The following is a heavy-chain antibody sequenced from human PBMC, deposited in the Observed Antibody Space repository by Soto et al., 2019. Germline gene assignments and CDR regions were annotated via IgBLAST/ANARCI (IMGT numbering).Heavy chain of an antibody. J-gene: IGHJ4*02. V-gene: IGHV1-2*02. Sequence: QVHLVQSGAEVKKPGASVKVSCKTSGYTFSAYYMHWVRQAPGQGLEWMGWINPKRGGTLYAQKFQGRVTMTMDTSISTAYMELSRLRSDDTAVYYCARGGTFAYDTSGYSVYWGQGPLVTVAS. D-gene: IGHD3-22*01. CDR1: GYTFSAYY. CDR3: ARGGTFAYDTSGYSVY. CDR2: INPKRGGT.